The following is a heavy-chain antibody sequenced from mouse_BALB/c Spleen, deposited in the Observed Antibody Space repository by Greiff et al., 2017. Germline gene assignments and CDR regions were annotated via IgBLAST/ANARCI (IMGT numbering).Heavy chain of an antibody. Sequence: LVESGPELVKPGASVKISCKASGYTFTDYYINWVKQKPGQGLEWIGWIYPGSGNTKYNEKFKGKATLTVDTSSSTAYMQLSSLTSEDTAVYFCARSFITTVVGAMDYWGQGTSVTVSS. D-gene: IGHD1-1*01. J-gene: IGHJ4*01. CDR3: ARSFITTVVGAMDY. CDR1: GYTFTDYY. CDR2: IYPGSGNT. V-gene: IGHV1-84*02.